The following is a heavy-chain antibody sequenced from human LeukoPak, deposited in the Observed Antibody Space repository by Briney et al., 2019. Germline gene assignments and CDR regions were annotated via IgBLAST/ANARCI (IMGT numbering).Heavy chain of an antibody. CDR1: GGTFGSYA. Sequence: SVKVSCKASGGTFGSYAISWVRQAPGQGHEWMGGIIPIFGTANYAQKFQGRVTITADESTSTAYMELSSLRSEDTAVYYCARGVYYYDSSGYFQDYWGQGTLVTVSS. D-gene: IGHD3-22*01. CDR2: IIPIFGTA. J-gene: IGHJ4*02. CDR3: ARGVYYYDSSGYFQDY. V-gene: IGHV1-69*13.